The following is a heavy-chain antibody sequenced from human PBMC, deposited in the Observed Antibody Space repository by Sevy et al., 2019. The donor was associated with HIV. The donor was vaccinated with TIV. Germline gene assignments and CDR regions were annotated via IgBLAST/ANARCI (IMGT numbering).Heavy chain of an antibody. J-gene: IGHJ4*02. Sequence: GGSLRLSCAASGFTFSSYSMNWVRQAPGKGLEWVSSISTSSGYIYYADSVKGRFTISRDNAKNSLYLQMNSLRAEDTALYYCAKDLEQQLGPDYWGQGTQVTVSS. D-gene: IGHD6-13*01. CDR2: ISTSSGYI. CDR1: GFTFSSYS. V-gene: IGHV3-21*04. CDR3: AKDLEQQLGPDY.